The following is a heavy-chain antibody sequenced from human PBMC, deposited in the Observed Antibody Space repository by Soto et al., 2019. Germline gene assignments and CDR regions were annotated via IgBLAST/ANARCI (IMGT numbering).Heavy chain of an antibody. Sequence: QVQLVESGGGVVQPGRSLRLSCAASGFTFSSYAMHWVRQAPGKGLAWVAVISYDRSNKYYADSVKGRFTISRDNSKNPLYLQMTSVRAEDTAVYYCARDRAAAGLYWGQGTLVTVSS. CDR2: ISYDRSNK. CDR3: ARDRAAAGLY. D-gene: IGHD6-13*01. V-gene: IGHV3-30-3*01. CDR1: GFTFSSYA. J-gene: IGHJ4*02.